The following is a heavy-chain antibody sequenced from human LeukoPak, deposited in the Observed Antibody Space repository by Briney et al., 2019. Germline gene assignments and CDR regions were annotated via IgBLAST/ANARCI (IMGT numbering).Heavy chain of an antibody. CDR1: GFTLSSYR. J-gene: IGHJ4*02. Sequence: GGSLRLSCGASGFTLSSYRMNWVRQAPGKGLEWVSSISSSSSYIYYADSVKGRFTSSRDNAKNSLYLQMSSLRAEDTAVYYRAREVYGSGSEPFDYWGQGTLVTVSS. V-gene: IGHV3-21*01. D-gene: IGHD3-10*01. CDR2: ISSSSSYI. CDR3: AREVYGSGSEPFDY.